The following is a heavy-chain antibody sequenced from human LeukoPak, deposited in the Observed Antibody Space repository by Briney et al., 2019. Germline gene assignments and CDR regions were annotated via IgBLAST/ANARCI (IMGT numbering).Heavy chain of an antibody. CDR1: GYTFTSYD. CDR3: ARGLVVYNWFDP. V-gene: IGHV1-8*01. D-gene: IGHD6-6*01. Sequence: ASVKVSCKASGYTFTSYDINWVRQATGQGLEWMGWMYPNSGSTGYAQKFQGRVTMTRNTSISTAYMELGSLRSEDTAVYYCARGLVVYNWFDPWGQGTLVTVSS. J-gene: IGHJ5*02. CDR2: MYPNSGST.